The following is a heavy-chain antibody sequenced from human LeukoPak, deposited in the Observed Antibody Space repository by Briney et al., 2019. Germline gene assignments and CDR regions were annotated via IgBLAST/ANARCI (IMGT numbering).Heavy chain of an antibody. J-gene: IGHJ4*02. V-gene: IGHV4-39*01. CDR3: AKSGGYGLIDY. CDR1: GGSISSSNYY. Sequence: PSETLSLTCTVSGGSISSSNYYWGWIRQPPGKGLEWIGSIYYSGITYYNASLQSRVTISIDTSKNQFSLRLNSVTAADTAMYYCAKSGGYGLIDYWGQGTLVTVSS. CDR2: IYYSGIT. D-gene: IGHD1-26*01.